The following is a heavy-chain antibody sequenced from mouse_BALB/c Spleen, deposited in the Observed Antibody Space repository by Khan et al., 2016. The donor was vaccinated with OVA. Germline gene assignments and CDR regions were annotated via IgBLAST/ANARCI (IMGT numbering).Heavy chain of an antibody. Sequence: QLEESGPGLVKPSQSLSLTCTATGYSITSDYASNWIRQFPGNKLEWTGYINYSGSTSYHPSLKRRISITRDTSKNQFFLQLTSVTTEDTATYYCARGVRLTYWGQGTLVTVSA. CDR1: GYSITSDYA. V-gene: IGHV3-2*02. CDR3: ARGVRLTY. D-gene: IGHD2-14*01. J-gene: IGHJ3*01. CDR2: INYSGST.